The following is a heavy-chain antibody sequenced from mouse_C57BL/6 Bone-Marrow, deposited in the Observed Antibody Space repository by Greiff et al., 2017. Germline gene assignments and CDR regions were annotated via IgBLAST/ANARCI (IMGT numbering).Heavy chain of an antibody. D-gene: IGHD2-2*01. CDR3: ARPTMVTTEETTVYYYAMDY. CDR1: GFTFSDYY. Sequence: EVQLVESGGGLVQPGGSLKLSCAASGFTFSDYYMYWVRQTPEKRLEWVAYISNGGGSTYYPDTVKGRFTISRDNAKNTLYLQMSRLKSEDTAMYYCARPTMVTTEETTVYYYAMDYWGQGTSVTVSS. CDR2: ISNGGGST. J-gene: IGHJ4*01. V-gene: IGHV5-12*01.